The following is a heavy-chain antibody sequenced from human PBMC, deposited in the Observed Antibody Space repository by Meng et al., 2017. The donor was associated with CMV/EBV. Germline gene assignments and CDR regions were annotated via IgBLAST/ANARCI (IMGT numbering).Heavy chain of an antibody. V-gene: IGHV3-30-3*01. CDR3: ARDLFGGRNIVVVPAANAFDI. J-gene: IGHJ3*02. CDR2: ISYDGSNK. Sequence: GGSLRISCAASGFTFSSYAMHWVRQAPGKGLEWVAVISYDGSNKYYADSVKGRFTISRDNSKNTLYLQMNSLRAEDTAVYYCARDLFGGRNIVVVPAANAFDIWGQGTMVTVSS. D-gene: IGHD2-2*01. CDR1: GFTFSSYA.